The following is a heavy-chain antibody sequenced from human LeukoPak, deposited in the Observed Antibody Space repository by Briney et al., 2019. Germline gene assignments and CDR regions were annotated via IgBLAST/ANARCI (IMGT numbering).Heavy chain of an antibody. CDR3: ARDYRGLLPYYFDY. D-gene: IGHD3-22*01. CDR2: ISSSSSYI. V-gene: IGHV3-21*01. CDR1: GFTFSSYS. J-gene: IGHJ4*02. Sequence: QPGGSLRLSCAASGFTFSSYSMNWVRQAPGMGLEWVSSISSSSSYIYYADSVKGRFTISRDNAKNSLYLQMNSLRAEDTAVYYCARDYRGLLPYYFDYWGQGTLVTVSS.